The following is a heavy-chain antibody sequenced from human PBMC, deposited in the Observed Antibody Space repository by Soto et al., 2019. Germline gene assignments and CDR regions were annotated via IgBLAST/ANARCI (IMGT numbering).Heavy chain of an antibody. CDR3: ARGEIVVVPAAINWFDP. CDR2: INPNSGGT. D-gene: IGHD2-2*01. Sequence: ASVKVSCKASGYTFTGYYIHWVRQATGQGLEWMGWINPNSGGTNYAQKFQGRVTMTRDTSISTAYMELSRLRSDDTAVYYCARGEIVVVPAAINWFDPWGQGTLVPVS. V-gene: IGHV1-2*02. J-gene: IGHJ5*02. CDR1: GYTFTGYY.